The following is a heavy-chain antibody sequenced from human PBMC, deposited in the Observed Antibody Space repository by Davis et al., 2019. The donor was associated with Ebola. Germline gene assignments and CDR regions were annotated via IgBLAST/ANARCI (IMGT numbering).Heavy chain of an antibody. Sequence: GESLKISCQGSGYTFDYYWVAWVRQMPGKGLESVGIIYPGDSDTRYSPSFQGHVTISADKSISTAYLQWSSLKASDTAVYYCASRLVAARELDYWGRGTLVTVSS. D-gene: IGHD5-12*01. J-gene: IGHJ2*01. CDR2: IYPGDSDT. CDR3: ASRLVAARELDY. CDR1: GYTFDYYW. V-gene: IGHV5-51*01.